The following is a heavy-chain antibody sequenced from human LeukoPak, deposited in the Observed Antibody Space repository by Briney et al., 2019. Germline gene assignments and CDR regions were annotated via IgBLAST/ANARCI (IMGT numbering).Heavy chain of an antibody. CDR3: IHYRSGSYTTDY. Sequence: PGGSLRLSCAASGFTFSNAWMTWFRQAPGKGLEWVGLIKSKTEGGTTDYAAPVKGRFTISRDDSKSRLYLQMNSLKTEDTAVYYCIHYRSGSYTTDYWGQGTLVTVSS. D-gene: IGHD3-10*01. J-gene: IGHJ4*02. CDR2: IKSKTEGGTT. CDR1: GFTFSNAW. V-gene: IGHV3-15*01.